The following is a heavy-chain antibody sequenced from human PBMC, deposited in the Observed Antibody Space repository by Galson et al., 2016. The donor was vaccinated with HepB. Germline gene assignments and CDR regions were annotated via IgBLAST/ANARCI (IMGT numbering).Heavy chain of an antibody. CDR2: IYWDDDK. CDR3: AHQRNDNFWSTHVDFNY. CDR1: GFSLSTSGAA. V-gene: IGHV2-5*02. Sequence: PALVKPTQTLMLTCSFSGFSLSTSGAAVAWIRQPPGKALEWLALIYWDDDKRYNPSLKNRLTVTKDTSKNQVVLTLTNVDPVDTATYYCAHQRNDNFWSTHVDFNYWGQGALVTVSS. J-gene: IGHJ4*02. D-gene: IGHD3-3*01.